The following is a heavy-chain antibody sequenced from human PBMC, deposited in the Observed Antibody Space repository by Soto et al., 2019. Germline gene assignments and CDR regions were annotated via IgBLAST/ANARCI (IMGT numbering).Heavy chain of an antibody. J-gene: IGHJ4*02. CDR2: ISAYNGNT. CDR1: GYTFTIYG. V-gene: IGHV1-18*01. D-gene: IGHD5-12*01. Sequence: ASVKVSCKASGYTFTIYGISWVRQAPGQGLEWMGWISAYNGNTNYAQKLQGRVTMTTDTSTSTAYMELRSLRSDDTAVYYCARGPRWLQFTYYFDYWGQGTLVPASS. CDR3: ARGPRWLQFTYYFDY.